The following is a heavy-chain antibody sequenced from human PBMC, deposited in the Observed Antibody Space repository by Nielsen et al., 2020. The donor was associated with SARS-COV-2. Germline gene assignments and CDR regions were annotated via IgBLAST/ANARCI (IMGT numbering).Heavy chain of an antibody. J-gene: IGHJ6*02. Sequence: SETLSLTCSVSGGSISNSRNYWGWIRQPPGKGLEWIGDIYFSGKTYYAPSLKSRVTISVVTSQNQVSLKLRSVSAADTAVYYCAGRTFHYHGMDVWGQGTSVTVSS. V-gene: IGHV4-39*01. CDR3: AGRTFHYHGMDV. CDR1: GGSISNSRNY. CDR2: IYFSGKT.